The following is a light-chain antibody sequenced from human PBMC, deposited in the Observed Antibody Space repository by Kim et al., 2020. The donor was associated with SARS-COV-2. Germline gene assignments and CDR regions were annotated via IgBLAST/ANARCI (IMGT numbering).Light chain of an antibody. CDR1: QSVNGRF. Sequence: ELVLTQSPGTLSLSPGEGATLSCRASQSVNGRFLAWYQQKPGQAPRLLIYGASTRATGIPDRCSGSGSGTDFTLTISRLEPEDFAMYYCQQYDSSVWTFGQGAKVDIK. V-gene: IGKV3-20*01. CDR2: GAS. CDR3: QQYDSSVWT. J-gene: IGKJ1*01.